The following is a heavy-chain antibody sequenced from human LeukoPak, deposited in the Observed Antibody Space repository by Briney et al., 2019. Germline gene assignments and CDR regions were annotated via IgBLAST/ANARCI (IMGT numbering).Heavy chain of an antibody. CDR2: IYHSGST. CDR1: GGSISSSSYY. J-gene: IGHJ4*02. CDR3: ASYDRDFGGYYFDY. D-gene: IGHD3-10*01. Sequence: PSETLSLTCTVSGGSISSSSYYWGWIRQPPGKGLEWIGSIYHSGSTYYNPSLKGRVTISVDTSKNQFSLKLSSVTAADTAVYYCASYDRDFGGYYFDYWGQGTLVTVSS. V-gene: IGHV4-39*07.